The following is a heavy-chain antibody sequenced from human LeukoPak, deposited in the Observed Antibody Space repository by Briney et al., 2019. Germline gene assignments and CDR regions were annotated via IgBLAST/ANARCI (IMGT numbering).Heavy chain of an antibody. CDR3: ARVLAARRSYYFDY. CDR1: GGSISSYY. CDR2: IYYSGST. Sequence: SETLSLTCTVSGGSISSYYWSWIRQPPGKGLEWIGYIYYSGSTNYNPSLKSRVTISVDTSKNQFSLKLSSVTAADTAVYYCARVLAARRSYYFDYWGQGTLVTVSS. J-gene: IGHJ4*02. V-gene: IGHV4-59*01. D-gene: IGHD6-6*01.